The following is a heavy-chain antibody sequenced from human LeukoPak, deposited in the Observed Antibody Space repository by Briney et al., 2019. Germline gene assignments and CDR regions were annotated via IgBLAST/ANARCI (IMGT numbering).Heavy chain of an antibody. D-gene: IGHD6-13*01. Sequence: GGSLRLSCAASGFTFSSYAMSWVRQAPGKGLEWVAVISYDGSNKYYADSVKGRFTISRDNSKNTLYLQMNSLRAEDTAVYYCAKNLYSSSWYDYYGMDVWGQGTTVTVSS. CDR1: GFTFSSYA. CDR2: ISYDGSNK. J-gene: IGHJ6*02. CDR3: AKNLYSSSWYDYYGMDV. V-gene: IGHV3-30*18.